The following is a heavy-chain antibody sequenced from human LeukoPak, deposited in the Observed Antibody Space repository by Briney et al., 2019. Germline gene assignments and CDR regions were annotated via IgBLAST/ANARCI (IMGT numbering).Heavy chain of an antibody. J-gene: IGHJ6*03. Sequence: TGGSLRLSCAASGFTFSNAWMSWVRQAPGKGLEWVGRIKSKTDGGTTDYAAPVKGRFTISRDDSKNTLYLQMNSLKTEDTAVYYCTSTRAITMVRGVIIGPYRTSYYMDVWGKGTTVTVSS. V-gene: IGHV3-15*01. CDR2: IKSKTDGGTT. D-gene: IGHD3-10*01. CDR1: GFTFSNAW. CDR3: TSTRAITMVRGVIIGPYRTSYYMDV.